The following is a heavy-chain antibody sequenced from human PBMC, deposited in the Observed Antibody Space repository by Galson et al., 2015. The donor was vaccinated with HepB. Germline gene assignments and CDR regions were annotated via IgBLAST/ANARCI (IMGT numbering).Heavy chain of an antibody. CDR3: ARGGGLLTGYRGMDV. Sequence: SLRLSCAASGISLIEHTIYWVRQAPGKGLEWVAVISYDESNKLYADSVKGRSTISRDISKNTLYLQMNSRRVEDTALYFCARGGGLLTGYRGMDVWGQGTTVTVSS. V-gene: IGHV3-33*05. D-gene: IGHD3-9*01. J-gene: IGHJ6*02. CDR1: GISLIEHT. CDR2: ISYDESNK.